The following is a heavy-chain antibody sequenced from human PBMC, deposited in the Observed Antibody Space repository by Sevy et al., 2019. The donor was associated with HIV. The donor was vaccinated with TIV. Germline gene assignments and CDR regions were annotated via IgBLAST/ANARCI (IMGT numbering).Heavy chain of an antibody. V-gene: IGHV1-18*04. CDR1: GYTFTSYG. Sequence: ASVKVSCKASGYTFTSYGISWVRQAPGQGLEWMGWISAYNGNTNYAQKLQGRVTMTTDTSTSTAYMELRSLRSDDTAVYYCARVGDYVWGSYRMGSYFDYLGQGTLVTVSS. CDR2: ISAYNGNT. J-gene: IGHJ4*02. CDR3: ARVGDYVWGSYRMGSYFDY. D-gene: IGHD3-16*02.